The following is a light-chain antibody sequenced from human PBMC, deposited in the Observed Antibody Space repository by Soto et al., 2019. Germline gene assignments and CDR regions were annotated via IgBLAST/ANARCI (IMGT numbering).Light chain of an antibody. CDR1: SSDIGAYNY. CDR3: FSFTTDWTHV. V-gene: IGLV2-14*01. CDR2: EVS. J-gene: IGLJ1*01. Sequence: SVLSQPGSVCGSPGQSITISCTGSSSDIGAYNYVSWFQQYPGKAPKLIISEVSNRPSGVSNRFSGSKSGTAASLTISGLQTEDEADYFCFSFTTDWTHVFGTGTKVTVL.